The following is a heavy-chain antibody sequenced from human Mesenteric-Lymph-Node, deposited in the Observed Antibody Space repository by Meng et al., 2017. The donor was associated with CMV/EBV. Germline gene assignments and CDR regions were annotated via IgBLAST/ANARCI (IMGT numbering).Heavy chain of an antibody. CDR3: ASHDYGDY. V-gene: IGHV4-39*07. J-gene: IGHJ4*02. CDR1: GGSISSSSYY. CDR2: IYYSGST. Sequence: GSLRLSCTVSGGSISSSSYYWGWIRQPPGKGLEWIGSIYYSGSTYYNPSLKSRVTISVHTSKNQFSLKLRSVTAADTAVYYCASHDYGDYWGQGTLVTVSS.